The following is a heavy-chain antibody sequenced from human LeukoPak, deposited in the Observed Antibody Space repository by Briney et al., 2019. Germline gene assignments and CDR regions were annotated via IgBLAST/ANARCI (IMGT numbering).Heavy chain of an antibody. CDR2: INPNSGGT. J-gene: IGHJ4*02. Sequence: ASVKVSCKASGYTFTGYYMHWVRQAPGQGLEWMGWINPNSGGTNYAQKFQGRVTMTRDTSISTAYMELGRLRSDDTAVYYCARLAHMRFGELPDYWGQGTLVTVSS. CDR1: GYTFTGYY. CDR3: ARLAHMRFGELPDY. D-gene: IGHD3-10*01. V-gene: IGHV1-2*02.